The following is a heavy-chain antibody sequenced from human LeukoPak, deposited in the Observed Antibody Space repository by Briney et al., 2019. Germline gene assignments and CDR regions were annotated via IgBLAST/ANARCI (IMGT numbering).Heavy chain of an antibody. CDR3: GRGYCSTPTCYHFDY. Sequence: SQTLSLTCAISGDSVSIKSAAGHWIRQSPSRGLEWLGRTFYRSKWYNEYAVSVKSRITINPDTSKNQFSLQLNSVTPEDTAVYYCGRGYCSTPTCYHFDYWGQGTLVTVSS. J-gene: IGHJ4*02. CDR2: TFYRSKWYN. CDR1: GDSVSIKSAA. D-gene: IGHD2-2*01. V-gene: IGHV6-1*01.